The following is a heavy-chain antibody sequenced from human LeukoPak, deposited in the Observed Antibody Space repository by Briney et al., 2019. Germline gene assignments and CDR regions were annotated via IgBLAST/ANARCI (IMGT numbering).Heavy chain of an antibody. CDR1: GFTFSIYW. CDR2: IKEDGSEK. CDR3: AREFWSNLS. D-gene: IGHD3-3*01. J-gene: IGHJ4*02. V-gene: IGHV3-7*01. Sequence: GGSLRLSCAASGFTFSIYWMSWVRQAPGKGLEWVANIKEDGSEKNYVDSVKGRFTISRDNAKNLLYLQINSLRVEDTAVYYCAREFWSNLSWGQGTLVTVSS.